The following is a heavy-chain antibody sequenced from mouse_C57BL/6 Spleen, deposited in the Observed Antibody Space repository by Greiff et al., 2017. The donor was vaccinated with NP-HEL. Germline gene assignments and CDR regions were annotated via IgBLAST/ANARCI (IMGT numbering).Heavy chain of an antibody. Sequence: VQLQQSGPELVKPGASVKIPCKASGYTFTDYNMDWVKQSHGKSLEWIGDINPNNGGTIYNQKFKGKATSTVDKSSSTAYMELRSLTSEDTAVYYCARSDGYYVYWYFDVWGTGTTVTVSS. CDR1: GYTFTDYN. J-gene: IGHJ1*03. V-gene: IGHV1-18*01. CDR3: ARSDGYYVYWYFDV. D-gene: IGHD2-3*01. CDR2: INPNNGGT.